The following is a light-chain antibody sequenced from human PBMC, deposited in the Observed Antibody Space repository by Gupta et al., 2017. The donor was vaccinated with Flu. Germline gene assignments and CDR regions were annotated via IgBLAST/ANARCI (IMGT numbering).Light chain of an antibody. V-gene: IGKV4-1*01. CDR1: QNILYSSNNENY. Sequence: DIVMTQSPDSLAVSLGERATINCKSSQNILYSSNNENYLAWYQQKPGQPPKLLIYWASTRESGVPDRFSGGGSGTDFTLTISSLQAEDVAVYYCQQYYTTPFTFGPGTKVDIK. CDR3: QQYYTTPFT. CDR2: WAS. J-gene: IGKJ3*01.